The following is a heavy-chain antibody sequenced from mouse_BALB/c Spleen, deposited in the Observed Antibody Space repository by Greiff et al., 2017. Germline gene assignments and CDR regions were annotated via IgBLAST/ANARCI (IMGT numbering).Heavy chain of an antibody. Sequence: EVHLVESGGGLVKPGGSLKLSCAASGFTFSSYAMSWVRQTPEKRLEWVASISSGGSTYYPDSVKGRFTISRDNARNILYLQMSSLRSEDTAMYYCAKLLRYGYYAMDYWGQGTSVTVSS. D-gene: IGHD1-1*01. CDR3: AKLLRYGYYAMDY. CDR1: GFTFSSYA. V-gene: IGHV5-6-5*01. J-gene: IGHJ4*01. CDR2: ISSGGST.